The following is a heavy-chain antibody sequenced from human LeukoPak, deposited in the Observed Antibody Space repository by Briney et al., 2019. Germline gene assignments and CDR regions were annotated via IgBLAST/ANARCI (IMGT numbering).Heavy chain of an antibody. V-gene: IGHV1-69*05. D-gene: IGHD6-13*01. CDR2: IIPIFGTA. CDR1: GGTFSSYA. J-gene: IGHJ4*02. CDR3: AREGRGHIAAAGTGSFDY. Sequence: ASVKVSCKASGGTFSSYAISWVRQAPGQGLEWMGGIIPIFGTANYAQKFQGRVTITTDESTSTAYMELSSLRSEDTAVYYCAREGRGHIAAAGTGSFDYWGQGTLVTVSS.